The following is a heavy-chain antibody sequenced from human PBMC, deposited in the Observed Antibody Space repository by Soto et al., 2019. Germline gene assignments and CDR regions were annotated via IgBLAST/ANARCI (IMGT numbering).Heavy chain of an antibody. J-gene: IGHJ4*02. Sequence: ASVKVSCKASGYTFTSYAMNWVRQAPGQGLEWMGWINTNTGNPTYAQGFTGRFVFSLDTSVSAAYLQICSLKASDSAMYYCATWRGSSWFDYWGQGTQVTVSS. V-gene: IGHV7-4-1*01. CDR2: INTNTGNP. CDR3: ATWRGSSWFDY. D-gene: IGHD6-13*01. CDR1: GYTFTSYA.